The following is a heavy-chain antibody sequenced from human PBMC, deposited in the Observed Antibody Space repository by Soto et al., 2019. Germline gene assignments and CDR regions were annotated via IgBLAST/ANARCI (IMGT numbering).Heavy chain of an antibody. CDR2: ISAYNGNT. V-gene: IGHV1-18*01. J-gene: IGHJ3*02. Sequence: ASVKVSCKASGYTFTSYGISWVRQAPGQGLEWMGWISAYNGNTNYAQKLQGRVTMTTDTSTSTAYMELRSLRSDDTAVYYCARDQSYCSSTSCSHHDAFDIWGQGTMVTVSS. D-gene: IGHD2-2*01. CDR1: GYTFTSYG. CDR3: ARDQSYCSSTSCSHHDAFDI.